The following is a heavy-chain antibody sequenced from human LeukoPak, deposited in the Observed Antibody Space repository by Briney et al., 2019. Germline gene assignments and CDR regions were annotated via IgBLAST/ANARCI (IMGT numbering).Heavy chain of an antibody. CDR1: GYSISSGYY. CDR3: ARHSMYRGLVLQYYFDY. D-gene: IGHD6-19*01. J-gene: IGHJ4*02. V-gene: IGHV4-61*01. CDR2: IYYSGST. Sequence: SETLSLTCTVSGYSISSGYYWSWIRQPPGKGLEWIGYIYYSGSTNYNPSLKSRVTISVDTSKNQFSLKLSSVTAADTAVYYCARHSMYRGLVLQYYFDYWGQGTLVTVSS.